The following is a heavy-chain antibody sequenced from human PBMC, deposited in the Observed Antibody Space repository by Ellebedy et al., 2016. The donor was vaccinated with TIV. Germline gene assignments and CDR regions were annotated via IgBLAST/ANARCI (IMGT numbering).Heavy chain of an antibody. CDR3: ARRYFDY. V-gene: IGHV3-7*01. CDR1: GFTFSSYW. CDR2: IKQDGNEK. J-gene: IGHJ4*02. Sequence: GESLKISXAASGFTFSSYWMSWVRQAPGKGLEWVANIKQDGNEKYYVDSVKGRFTISRDNAKNSLYLQMNSLRADDTAVYYCARRYFDYWGQGTLVTVSS.